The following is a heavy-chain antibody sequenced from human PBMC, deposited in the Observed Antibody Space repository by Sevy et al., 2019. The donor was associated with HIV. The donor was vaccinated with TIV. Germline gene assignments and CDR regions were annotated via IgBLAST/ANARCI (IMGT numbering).Heavy chain of an antibody. D-gene: IGHD4-17*01. V-gene: IGHV3-21*01. CDR3: ARVVTTATGRGMDV. CDR1: GFTFSSYS. J-gene: IGHJ6*02. Sequence: GGSLRLSCAASGFTFSSYSMNWVRQAPGKGLEWVSFISSSSSYIYYADSVKGRFTISRDNAKNSLYLQMNSLGAEDTAVYYCARVVTTATGRGMDVWGQGTTVTVSS. CDR2: ISSSSSYI.